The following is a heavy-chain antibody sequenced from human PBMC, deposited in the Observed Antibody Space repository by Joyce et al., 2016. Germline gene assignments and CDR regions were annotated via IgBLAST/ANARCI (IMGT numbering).Heavy chain of an antibody. V-gene: IGHV5-51*01. CDR2: INPDDSET. CDR1: GYSFTSYW. J-gene: IGHJ4*02. D-gene: IGHD3-16*01. Sequence: EVQLVQSGGEVKKPGESLKISCKGVGYSFTSYWLGWVRQMPGKGLELMGIINPDDSETRYSPSFQGQVTISVDRSIKTAHLRWGSLRASDTAIYYCARSAVRGTLSPFFDYWGQGSLVTVSS. CDR3: ARSAVRGTLSPFFDY.